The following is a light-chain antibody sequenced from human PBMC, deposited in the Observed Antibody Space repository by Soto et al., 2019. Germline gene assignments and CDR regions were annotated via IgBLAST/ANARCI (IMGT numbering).Light chain of an antibody. CDR2: DAS. CDR3: QQSSRSPPLT. CDR1: QSVSSD. Sequence: EIVLTQSPATLSLSPGERATLSCRASQSVSSDLAWYQQKPGQAPRLLIYDASNRATGIPARFSGSGSGTDFTITISSLAAEDVAYYYRQQSSRSPPLTFGGGTKVEIK. V-gene: IGKV3-11*01. J-gene: IGKJ4*01.